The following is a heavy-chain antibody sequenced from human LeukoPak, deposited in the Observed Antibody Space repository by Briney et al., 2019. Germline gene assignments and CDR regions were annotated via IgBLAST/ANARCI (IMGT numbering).Heavy chain of an antibody. CDR1: GFTFSSYE. CDR2: ISGSGDST. V-gene: IGHV3-23*01. J-gene: IGHJ4*02. Sequence: GGSLRLSCAASGFTFSSYEMNWVRQAPGKGLEWVSSISGSGDSTFYADSVKGRFSISRDNSKNTLNLQVNGLRTEDTAVYYCAKDPLLICRGDCYIFDYWGQGPVVTVS. CDR3: AKDPLLICRGDCYIFDY. D-gene: IGHD2-21*02.